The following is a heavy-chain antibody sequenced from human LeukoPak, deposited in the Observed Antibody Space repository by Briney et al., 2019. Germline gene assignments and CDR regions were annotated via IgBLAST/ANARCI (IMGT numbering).Heavy chain of an antibody. CDR2: ISGSGGST. CDR3: AKGEYYYDSSGDYFDY. D-gene: IGHD3-22*01. CDR1: GFTFSSYA. Sequence: PGGSLRLSCEASGFTFSSYAMSWVRQAPGKGLEWVSAISGSGGSTYYADSVKGRFTISRDNSKNTLYLQMNSLRAEDTAVYYCAKGEYYYDSSGDYFDYWGQGTLVTVSS. V-gene: IGHV3-23*01. J-gene: IGHJ4*02.